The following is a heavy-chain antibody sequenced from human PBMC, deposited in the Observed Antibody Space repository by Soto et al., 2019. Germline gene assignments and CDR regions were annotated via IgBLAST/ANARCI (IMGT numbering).Heavy chain of an antibody. CDR1: GFTFSSYS. V-gene: IGHV3-21*01. D-gene: IGHD2-2*01. J-gene: IGHJ4*02. CDR2: ISSSSSYI. CDR3: ASGDIVVVPAANPYYFDY. Sequence: GGSLRLSCAASGFTFSSYSMNWVRQAPGKGLEWVSSISSSSSYIYYADSVKGRFTISRDNAKNSLYLQMNSLRAEDTAGYYCASGDIVVVPAANPYYFDYWGQGTLVTVSS.